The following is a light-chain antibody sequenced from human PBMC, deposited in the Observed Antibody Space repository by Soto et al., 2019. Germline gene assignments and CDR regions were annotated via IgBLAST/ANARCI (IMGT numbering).Light chain of an antibody. CDR2: DVS. Sequence: QSVLTQPASVSGSPGQSITISCTGTSSDVGGYNYVSWYQQHPGKAPKLMIYDVSNRPSGVSNRFSGSKSGNTASLTISGLQAEDEADYYCSLDTSSSTLFGTGTKVTV. CDR1: SSDVGGYNY. J-gene: IGLJ1*01. CDR3: SLDTSSSTL. V-gene: IGLV2-14*01.